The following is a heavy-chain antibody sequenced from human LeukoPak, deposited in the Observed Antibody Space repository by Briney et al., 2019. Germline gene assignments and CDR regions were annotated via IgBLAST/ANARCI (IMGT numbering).Heavy chain of an antibody. CDR3: APDTIFGAY. J-gene: IGHJ4*02. D-gene: IGHD3-3*01. Sequence: GGSLRLSCAASGFTFNTYNMNWVRQAPGKGLEWVSSISTSSGHVYYADSVKGRFTISRDNAKNSLYLQMNSLRAEDTAVYYCAPDTIFGAYWGQGTLVTVSS. CDR1: GFTFNTYN. V-gene: IGHV3-21*04. CDR2: ISTSSGHV.